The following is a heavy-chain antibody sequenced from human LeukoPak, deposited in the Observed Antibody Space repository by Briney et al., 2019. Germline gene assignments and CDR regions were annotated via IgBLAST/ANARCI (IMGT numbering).Heavy chain of an antibody. Sequence: SGGSLRLSCAASEFTFSSYSMNWVRQAPGKGLEWVSYITNSGNSKSYADSVKGRFTISRDNTKNSLYLQMNGLRAEDTAVYYCARTXSSGYXTFDXXGXGILVTVSS. D-gene: IGHD3-22*01. CDR1: EFTFSSYS. CDR2: ITNSGNSK. CDR3: ARTXSSGYXTFDX. J-gene: IGHJ4*01. V-gene: IGHV3-48*01.